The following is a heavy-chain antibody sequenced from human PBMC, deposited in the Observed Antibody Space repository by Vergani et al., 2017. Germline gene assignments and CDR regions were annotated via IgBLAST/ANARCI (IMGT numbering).Heavy chain of an antibody. D-gene: IGHD3-9*01. J-gene: IGHJ4*02. V-gene: IGHV1-46*03. Sequence: QVQLVQSGAEVEKPGASVKISCKASGYTFTAYYIHWVRQAPEQGLEWVGVISPDGFSTLYAQKFQGRVTITRDTSTSTVYVEVTSLRSDDTAVYYCAREPPLTGFFDYWGQGTLVTVSS. CDR3: AREPPLTGFFDY. CDR1: GYTFTAYY. CDR2: ISPDGFST.